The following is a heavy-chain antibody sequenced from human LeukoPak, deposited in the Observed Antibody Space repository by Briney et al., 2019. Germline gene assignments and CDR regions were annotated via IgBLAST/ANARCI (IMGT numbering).Heavy chain of an antibody. J-gene: IGHJ5*02. CDR2: IYYSGST. CDR3: ARLSGSFDP. V-gene: IGHV4-39*01. D-gene: IGHD3-3*01. CDR1: GGSISSSSYY. Sequence: SETLSPTCTVSGGSISSSSYYWGWIRQPPGKGLEWIGSIYYSGSTYYNPSLKSRVTISVDTSKNQFSLKLSSVTAADTAVYYCARLSGSFDPWGQGTLVTVSS.